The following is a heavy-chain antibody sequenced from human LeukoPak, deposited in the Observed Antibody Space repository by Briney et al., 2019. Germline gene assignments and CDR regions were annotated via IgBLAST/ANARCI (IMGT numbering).Heavy chain of an antibody. D-gene: IGHD5-12*01. CDR3: AKRGELVASIDPHCFGN. Sequence: GGSLRLSCAASGFTFSSYGMHWVRQAPGKGLEWVAATSYDGSNKHYADSVKGRFTISRDNSKNTLYLQMTSLRAEDTAVYYCAKRGELVASIDPHCFGNWGQGALVTVSS. J-gene: IGHJ4*02. CDR1: GFTFSSYG. CDR2: TSYDGSNK. V-gene: IGHV3-30*18.